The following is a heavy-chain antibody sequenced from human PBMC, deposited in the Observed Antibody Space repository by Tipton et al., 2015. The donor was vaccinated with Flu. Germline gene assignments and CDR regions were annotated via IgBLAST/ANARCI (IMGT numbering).Heavy chain of an antibody. CDR2: IYYSGST. Sequence: TLSLTCTVSGGSISSYYWSWIRQPPGKGLEWIGYIYYSGSTNYNPSLKSRVTISVDTSKNQFSLKLSSVTAADTAVYYCARDRKEILTGSPRYYYDMDVWGQGTTVTVSS. CDR3: ARDRKEILTGSPRYYYDMDV. CDR1: GGSISSYY. V-gene: IGHV4-59*01. D-gene: IGHD3-9*01. J-gene: IGHJ6*02.